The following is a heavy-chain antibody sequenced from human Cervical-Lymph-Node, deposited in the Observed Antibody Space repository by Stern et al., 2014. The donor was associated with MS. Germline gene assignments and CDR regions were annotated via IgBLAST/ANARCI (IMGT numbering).Heavy chain of an antibody. CDR3: ARVSGYYSAFDI. J-gene: IGHJ3*02. D-gene: IGHD3-22*01. CDR2: INPGNGNT. V-gene: IGHV1-3*01. CDR1: GYAFTSNA. Sequence: QVQLVQSGAEVKKPGASVKVSCKPSGYAFTSNAIHWVRQAPGQRLEWMGWINPGNGNTKYSQKFQGRVTITGDKSASTAYMELSSLRSEDTAVYYCARVSGYYSAFDIWGQGTMVTVSS.